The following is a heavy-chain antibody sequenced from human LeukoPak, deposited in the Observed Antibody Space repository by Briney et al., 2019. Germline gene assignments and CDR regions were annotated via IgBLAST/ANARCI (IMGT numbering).Heavy chain of an antibody. CDR1: GFPVSSNS. Sequence: GGSLRLSCAASGFPVSSNSMTWVRQAPGKGLEWVSVIYSAGNTYYADSVKGRFTISRDNSKNTLYLQMNSLRAEDTAVYYCASSLRYYYDSSGRPHWFDPWGQGTLVTVSS. D-gene: IGHD3-22*01. V-gene: IGHV3-53*01. J-gene: IGHJ5*02. CDR2: IYSAGNT. CDR3: ASSLRYYYDSSGRPHWFDP.